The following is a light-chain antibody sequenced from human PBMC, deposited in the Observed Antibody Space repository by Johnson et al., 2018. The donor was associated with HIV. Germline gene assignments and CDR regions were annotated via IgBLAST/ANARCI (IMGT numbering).Light chain of an antibody. Sequence: QSVLTQPPSVSAAPGQKVTISCSGSSSNIGNNYVSWYQQLPGTAPKLLIYENNKRPSGIPDRFSGSKSGTSATLGITGLQTGDEADYYCGRWDDSLCTYVFGTGTKVTVL. CDR2: ENN. V-gene: IGLV1-51*02. CDR3: GRWDDSLCTYV. CDR1: SSNIGNNY. J-gene: IGLJ1*01.